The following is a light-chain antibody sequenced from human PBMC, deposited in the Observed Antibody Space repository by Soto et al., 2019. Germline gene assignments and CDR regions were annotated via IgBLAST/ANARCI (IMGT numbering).Light chain of an antibody. CDR2: DSS. CDR3: QQFGCWPF. CDR1: QSVSSH. Sequence: EIRMTQSPAILSVSPGESATLSCRASQSVSSHVVWYQQKPGQAPRLLISDSSTTGFPARFSGSGSGTEFPLSIRRLQAEVSEIYYLQQFGCWPFFGLGTKLEI. J-gene: IGKJ1*01. V-gene: IGKV3-15*01.